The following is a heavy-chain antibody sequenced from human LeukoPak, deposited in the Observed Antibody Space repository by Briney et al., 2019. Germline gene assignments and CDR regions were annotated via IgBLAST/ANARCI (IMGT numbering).Heavy chain of an antibody. CDR1: GYTFTGYY. CDR2: INPNSGGT. J-gene: IGHJ6*02. CDR3: AEGRLQYYYYGMDV. V-gene: IGHV1-2*02. Sequence: ASVKVSCKASGYTFTGYYMHWVRQAPGQGLGWMGWINPNSGGTNYAQKFQGRVTMTRDTSISTAYMELSRLRSDDTAVYYCAEGRLQYYYYGMDVWGQGTTVTVSS. D-gene: IGHD4-11*01.